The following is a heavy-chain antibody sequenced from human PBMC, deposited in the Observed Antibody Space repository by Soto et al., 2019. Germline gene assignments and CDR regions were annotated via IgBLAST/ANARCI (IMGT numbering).Heavy chain of an antibody. CDR3: ARDLISGCSGGSCLYWFDP. CDR2: ISAYNGNT. V-gene: IGHV1-18*01. CDR1: GYTFTSYG. Sequence: ASVKVSCKASGYTFTSYGISWVRQAPGQGLEWMGWISAYNGNTNYAQKLQGRVTMTTDTSTSTAYMELRSLRSDDTAVYYCARDLISGCSGGSCLYWFDPWGQGTLVTVSS. J-gene: IGHJ5*02. D-gene: IGHD2-15*01.